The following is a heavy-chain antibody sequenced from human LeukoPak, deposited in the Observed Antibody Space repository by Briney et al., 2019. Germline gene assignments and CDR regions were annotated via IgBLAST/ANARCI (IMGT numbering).Heavy chain of an antibody. V-gene: IGHV1-24*01. CDR2: FDPEDGET. D-gene: IGHD6-19*01. CDR1: GYTLTELS. CDR3: ATGTYSSGWTYYYGMDV. J-gene: IGHJ6*02. Sequence: ASVKVSCKVSGYTLTELSMHWVRQAPGKGLEWMGGFDPEDGETIYAQKFQGRVTMTEDTSTDTAYMELSSLRSEDTAVYYCATGTYSSGWTYYYGMDVWGQGTTVTVSS.